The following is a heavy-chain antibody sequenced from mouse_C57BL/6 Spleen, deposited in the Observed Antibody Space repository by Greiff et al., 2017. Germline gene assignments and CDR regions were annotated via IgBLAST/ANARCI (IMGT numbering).Heavy chain of an antibody. CDR1: GYTFTSYW. V-gene: IGHV1-72*01. J-gene: IGHJ1*03. CDR2: IDPNSGGT. Sequence: QVQLLQPGAELVKPGASVKLSCKASGYTFTSYWMHWVKQRPGRGLEWMGRIDPNSGGTKYNEKFKSKATLTVDKPSSTAYMQLSSLTSEDSAVYYCARADYDYEDWYFDVWGTGTTVTVSS. CDR3: ARADYDYEDWYFDV. D-gene: IGHD2-4*01.